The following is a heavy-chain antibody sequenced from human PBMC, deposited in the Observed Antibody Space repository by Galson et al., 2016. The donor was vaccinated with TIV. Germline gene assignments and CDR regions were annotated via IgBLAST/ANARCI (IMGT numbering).Heavy chain of an antibody. CDR1: GFTFDSYT. J-gene: IGHJ4*02. D-gene: IGHD1-7*01. CDR3: TRDGRGNWKYVDYFDY. CDR2: ISHDGNNK. V-gene: IGHV3-30-3*01. Sequence: SLRLSCAASGFTFDSYTFHWVRQTPGMGLEWVAIISHDGNNKDFADSVQGRFTISRDSSKNTVFLQMNSLRLEDTAVYYCTRDGRGNWKYVDYFDYWGQGTLVTVSS.